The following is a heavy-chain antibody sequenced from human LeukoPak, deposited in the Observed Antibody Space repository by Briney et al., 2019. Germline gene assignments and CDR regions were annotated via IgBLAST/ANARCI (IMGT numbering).Heavy chain of an antibody. CDR3: ARGDFDY. CDR1: GFTFSSYW. V-gene: IGHV3-53*01. J-gene: IGHJ4*02. Sequence: GGSLRLSCAASGFTFSSYWMNWARQAPGKGLEWVSIAFSDGRTFYADSVKGRFTISRDSSKNTVFLQMNSLRAEDTAVYYCARGDFDYWGQGTLVTVSS. CDR2: AFSDGRT.